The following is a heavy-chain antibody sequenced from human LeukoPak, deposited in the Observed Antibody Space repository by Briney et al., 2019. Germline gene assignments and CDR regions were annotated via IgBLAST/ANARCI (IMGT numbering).Heavy chain of an antibody. CDR3: ARVRGYYDSSGYDY. Sequence: PSETLSLTCTVSGASISSYYWSCIRQPPGKGLEWIGYIYYSGSTNYNPALKSRVTISEDTSKNQISLKLSSVTAADTAVYYCARVRGYYDSSGYDYWGQRTLVTVSS. CDR1: GASISSYY. CDR2: IYYSGST. J-gene: IGHJ4*02. V-gene: IGHV4-59*01. D-gene: IGHD3-22*01.